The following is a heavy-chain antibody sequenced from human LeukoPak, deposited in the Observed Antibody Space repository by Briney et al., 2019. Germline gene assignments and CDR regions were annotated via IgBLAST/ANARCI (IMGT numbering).Heavy chain of an antibody. CDR2: INANSGGT. Sequence: ASVTVSCKASGYTFTGYYMHWVRQAPGQGLEWMGWINANSGGTNYAQKFQARVPIPRHTSISTAYMELSRLRSDDTAVYYCARAPVATIRIGFDPWGQGTLVTVSS. J-gene: IGHJ5*02. D-gene: IGHD5-12*01. V-gene: IGHV1-2*02. CDR3: ARAPVATIRIGFDP. CDR1: GYTFTGYY.